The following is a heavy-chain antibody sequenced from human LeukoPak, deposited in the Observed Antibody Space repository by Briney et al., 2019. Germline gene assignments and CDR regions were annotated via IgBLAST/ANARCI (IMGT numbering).Heavy chain of an antibody. CDR3: AGLDYYDSRGYYFDY. Sequence: PSETLSLTCAVYGGSFSGYYWSWIRQPPGKGLEWIGEINHSGSTNYNPSLKSRVTISVDTSKNQFSLKLSSVTAADTAVYYCAGLDYYDSRGYYFDYWGQGTLVTVSS. V-gene: IGHV4-34*01. CDR1: GGSFSGYY. J-gene: IGHJ4*02. CDR2: INHSGST. D-gene: IGHD3-22*01.